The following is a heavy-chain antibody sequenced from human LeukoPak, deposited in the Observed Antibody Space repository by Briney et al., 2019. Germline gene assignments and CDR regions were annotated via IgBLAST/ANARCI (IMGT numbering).Heavy chain of an antibody. D-gene: IGHD3-10*01. CDR1: GFSFNTYW. Sequence: PGGSLRLSCAASGFSFNTYWMHWVRQAPGKGLVWVSRINSDGSNTNYADSVKGRFTISRDNAKNTLYLQMNSLRAEDTAVYYCARDPRGGTLDYWGQGTLVTVSS. J-gene: IGHJ4*02. V-gene: IGHV3-74*01. CDR2: INSDGSNT. CDR3: ARDPRGGTLDY.